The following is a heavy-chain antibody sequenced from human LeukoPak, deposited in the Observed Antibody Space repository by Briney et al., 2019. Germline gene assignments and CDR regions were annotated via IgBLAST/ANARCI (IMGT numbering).Heavy chain of an antibody. CDR3: ARITFAVTALHDAFDI. CDR2: ISYDGSNI. V-gene: IGHV3-30*04. Sequence: GGSLRLSCAASGFTFSNYAMHWVRQAPGKGLEWVAIISYDGSNIYYADSVKGRFTISRDNSKNTLYLHMNSLRPEDTAVYYCARITFAVTALHDAFDIWGQGTMVTVSS. CDR1: GFTFSNYA. D-gene: IGHD2-21*02. J-gene: IGHJ3*02.